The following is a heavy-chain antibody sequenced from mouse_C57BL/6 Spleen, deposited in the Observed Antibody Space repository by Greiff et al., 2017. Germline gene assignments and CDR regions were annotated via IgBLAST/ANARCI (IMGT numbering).Heavy chain of an antibody. CDR2: IDPETGGT. J-gene: IGHJ2*01. V-gene: IGHV1-15*01. CDR3: TRSWDVNFDY. Sequence: VKLVESGAELVRPGASVTLSCKASGYTFTDYEMHWVKQTPVHGLEWIGAIDPETGGTAYNQKFKGKAILTADKSSSTAYMELRSLTSEDSAAYYCTRSWDVNFDYWGQGTTLTVSS. D-gene: IGHD4-1*01. CDR1: GYTFTDYE.